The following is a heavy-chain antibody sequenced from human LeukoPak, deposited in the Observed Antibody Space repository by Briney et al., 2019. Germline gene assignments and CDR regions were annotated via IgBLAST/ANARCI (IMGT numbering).Heavy chain of an antibody. CDR1: GFTFGDYA. CDR2: IRSKAYGGTT. Sequence: GGSLRLSCTASGFTFGDYAMSWFRQAPGKGLEWAGFIRSKAYGGTTEYAASVKGRFTISRDDSKSIAYLRMNSLKTEDTAVYYCTRASIAAAGYFDYWGQGTLVTVSS. CDR3: TRASIAAAGYFDY. D-gene: IGHD6-13*01. J-gene: IGHJ4*02. V-gene: IGHV3-49*03.